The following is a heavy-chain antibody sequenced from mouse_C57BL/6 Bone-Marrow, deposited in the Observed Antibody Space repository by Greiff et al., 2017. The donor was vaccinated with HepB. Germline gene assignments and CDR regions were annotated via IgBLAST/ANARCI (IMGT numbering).Heavy chain of an antibody. CDR2: IYPRSGNT. V-gene: IGHV1-81*01. Sequence: VKLVESGAELARPGASVKLSCKASGYTFTSYGISWVKQRTGQGLEWIGEIYPRSGNTYYNEKFKGKATLTADKSSSTAYMELRSLTSEDSAVYFCASRGHGYYAMDYWGQGTSVTVSS. CDR3: ASRGHGYYAMDY. CDR1: GYTFTSYG. D-gene: IGHD1-2*01. J-gene: IGHJ4*01.